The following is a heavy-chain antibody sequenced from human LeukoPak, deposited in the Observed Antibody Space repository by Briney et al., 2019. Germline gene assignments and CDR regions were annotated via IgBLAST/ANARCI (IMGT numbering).Heavy chain of an antibody. Sequence: SETLSLTCTVSGGSISSGSYYWSWIRQPAGKGLEWIGRIYTSGSTNYNPSLKSRVTISVDTSKNQFSLELSSVTAADTAVYYCARDLSGDHYYYYYYMDVWGKGTTVTVSS. CDR2: IYTSGST. D-gene: IGHD7-27*01. CDR3: ARDLSGDHYYYYYYMDV. J-gene: IGHJ6*03. V-gene: IGHV4-61*02. CDR1: GGSISSGSYY.